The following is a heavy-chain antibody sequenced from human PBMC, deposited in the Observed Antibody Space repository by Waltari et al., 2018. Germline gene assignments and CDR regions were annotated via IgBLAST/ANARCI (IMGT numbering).Heavy chain of an antibody. D-gene: IGHD6-6*01. Sequence: QVQLVQSGAEVKKPGSSVKVSCKASGGTFRSYAISWVRQAPGQGLEWMGRTIHILGTTNYAQKFQGRVTITADKSTSTAYMEVSSLRSEDTAVYYCARGGATRPLGYYYYMDVWGKGTTVTISS. J-gene: IGHJ6*03. CDR3: ARGGATRPLGYYYYMDV. CDR2: TIHILGTT. V-gene: IGHV1-69*13. CDR1: GGTFRSYA.